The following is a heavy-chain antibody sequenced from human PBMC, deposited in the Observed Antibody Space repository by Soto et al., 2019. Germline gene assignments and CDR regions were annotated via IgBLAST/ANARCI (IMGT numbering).Heavy chain of an antibody. D-gene: IGHD2-2*01. CDR3: ARSSGSSTSSDYYYYYGMDV. V-gene: IGHV1-69*13. J-gene: IGHJ6*02. CDR1: GGTFSSYA. Sequence: ASVKVSCKASGGTFSSYAISWVRQAPGQGLEWMGGIIPIFGTANYAQKFQGRVTITADESTSTAYMELSSLRSEDTAVYYCARSSGSSTSSDYYYYYGMDVWGQGTTVTVSS. CDR2: IIPIFGTA.